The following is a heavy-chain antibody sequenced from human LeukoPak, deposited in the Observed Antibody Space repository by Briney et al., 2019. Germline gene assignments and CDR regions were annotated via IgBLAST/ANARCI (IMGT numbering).Heavy chain of an antibody. CDR1: GYTFTGYY. CDR2: INPNSGGT. J-gene: IGHJ5*02. Sequence: ASVKVSCKASGYTFTGYYMHWVRQAPGQGLEWMGWINPNSGGTNYAQKFQGRVIMTRDTSISTAYMELSRLRSDGTAVYYCARGRSGYSGSWTWFDPWGQGTLVTVSS. D-gene: IGHD6-13*01. V-gene: IGHV1-2*02. CDR3: ARGRSGYSGSWTWFDP.